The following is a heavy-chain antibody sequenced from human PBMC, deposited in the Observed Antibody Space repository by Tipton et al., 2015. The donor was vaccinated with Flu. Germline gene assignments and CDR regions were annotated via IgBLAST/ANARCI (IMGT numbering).Heavy chain of an antibody. CDR3: ARLPTRSYCPDY. V-gene: IGHV4-38-2*02. CDR2: IFRTGST. Sequence: LRLSCTISGDSISSRYYWGWIRQPPGKGLEWIGNIFRTGSTYHNPSLKSRVTMSVDTSKNQFSLKLSSVSAADTAVDYRARLPTRSYCPDYWGQGTLVTVSS. D-gene: IGHD1-26*01. J-gene: IGHJ4*02. CDR1: GDSISSRYY.